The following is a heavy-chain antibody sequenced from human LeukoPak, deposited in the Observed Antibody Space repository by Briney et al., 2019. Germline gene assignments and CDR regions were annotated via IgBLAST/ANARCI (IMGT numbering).Heavy chain of an antibody. Sequence: GASVKVSCKASGYTFTGYYMHWVRQAPGQGLEWMGWINPNSGGTNYAQKFQGRVTMTRDTSISTAYMELSRLRSDDTAVYYCASSLLRSGSARLYYYGMDVWGQGTTVTVSS. D-gene: IGHD3-3*01. CDR2: INPNSGGT. V-gene: IGHV1-2*02. CDR1: GYTFTGYY. CDR3: ASSLLRSGSARLYYYGMDV. J-gene: IGHJ6*02.